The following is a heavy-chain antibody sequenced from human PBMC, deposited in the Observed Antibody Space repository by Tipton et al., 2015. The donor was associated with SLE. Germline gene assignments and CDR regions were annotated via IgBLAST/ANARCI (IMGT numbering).Heavy chain of an antibody. J-gene: IGHJ3*02. D-gene: IGHD7-27*01. CDR2: ISYDGRT. Sequence: LRLSCTATGDSVTSSGYYWSWIRQHPGKGLEWIGFISYDGRTKYNPSLKSRVTISLDTSKTQFFLRLSSVTAADTAVYFCARGPNWGLDDAFDIWGQGTMASVSS. CDR1: GDSVTSSGYY. CDR3: ARGPNWGLDDAFDI. V-gene: IGHV4-31*03.